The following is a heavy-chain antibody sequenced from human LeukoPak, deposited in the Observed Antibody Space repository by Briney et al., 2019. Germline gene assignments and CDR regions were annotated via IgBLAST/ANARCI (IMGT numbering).Heavy chain of an antibody. V-gene: IGHV1-69*06. CDR1: GGTFSSYA. J-gene: IGHJ4*02. CDR3: ARGSSSWYPLIDY. CDR2: IIPIFGTA. Sequence: ASVTVSCKASGGTFSSYAISWVRQAPGQGLEWMGGIIPIFGTANYAQKFQGRVTITADKSTSTAYMELSSLRSEDTAVYYCARGSSSWYPLIDYWGQGTLVTVSS. D-gene: IGHD6-13*01.